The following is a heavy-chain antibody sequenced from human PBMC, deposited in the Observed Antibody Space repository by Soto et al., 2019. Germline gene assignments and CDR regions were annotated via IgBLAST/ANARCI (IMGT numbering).Heavy chain of an antibody. J-gene: IGHJ6*02. V-gene: IGHV1-18*01. Sequence: SAKVSCKASCYTCTSYGISWVRQAPGQGLEWMGWISAYNGNTNYAQKLQGRVTMTTDTSTSTAYMELRSLRSDDTAVYYCARGHVLRFLEWLPHYYYGMDVWGQGTTVTVSS. D-gene: IGHD3-3*01. CDR3: ARGHVLRFLEWLPHYYYGMDV. CDR2: ISAYNGNT. CDR1: CYTCTSYG.